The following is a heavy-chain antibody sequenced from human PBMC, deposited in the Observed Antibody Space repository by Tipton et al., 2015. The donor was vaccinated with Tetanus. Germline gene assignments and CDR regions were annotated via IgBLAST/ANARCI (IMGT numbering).Heavy chain of an antibody. Sequence: QLVQSGAEVKKPGSSVKVSCKASGGTFSSYAISWVRQAPGQGLEWMGGIIPIFGTANYAQKFQGRVTITADESTSTAYMELSSLRSEDTAVYYCARDRAYSYGGGYNWFDPWGQGTLVTVSS. CDR3: ARDRAYSYGGGYNWFDP. V-gene: IGHV1-69*01. D-gene: IGHD5-18*01. CDR1: GGTFSSYA. J-gene: IGHJ5*02. CDR2: IIPIFGTA.